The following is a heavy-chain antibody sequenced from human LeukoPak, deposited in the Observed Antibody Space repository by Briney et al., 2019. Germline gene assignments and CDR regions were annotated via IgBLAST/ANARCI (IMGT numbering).Heavy chain of an antibody. Sequence: GGSLRLSCAASGFTFSTYTMNWVRQAPGKGLEWVSSISSSSTYIFYADSLKGRFTISKDNAKNSLYLQMNSLRAEDTAVYYCAKSSGSYLDPLDYWGQGTLVTVSS. D-gene: IGHD3-10*01. CDR1: GFTFSTYT. CDR3: AKSSGSYLDPLDY. CDR2: ISSSSTYI. J-gene: IGHJ4*02. V-gene: IGHV3-21*03.